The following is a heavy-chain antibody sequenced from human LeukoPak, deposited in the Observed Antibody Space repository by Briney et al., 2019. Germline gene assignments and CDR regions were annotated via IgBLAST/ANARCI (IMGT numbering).Heavy chain of an antibody. Sequence: SETLSLTCTVSGGSISSYDCSWIRQPPGKGLEWIGSIYYTGSTNYNPSLKSRVTISKDTSKNHFSLMLRSVTAADTAVYYCATHYSNSPGNWFDPWGQGTLVTVSS. J-gene: IGHJ5*02. CDR2: IYYTGST. CDR1: GGSISSYD. D-gene: IGHD6-13*01. V-gene: IGHV4-59*01. CDR3: ATHYSNSPGNWFDP.